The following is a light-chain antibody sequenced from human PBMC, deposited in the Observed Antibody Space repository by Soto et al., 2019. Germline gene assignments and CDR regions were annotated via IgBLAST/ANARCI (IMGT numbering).Light chain of an antibody. V-gene: IGKV1-12*01. CDR2: AAS. CDR1: QGITSW. Sequence: DIQMTQSPSFVSASVGDRVTISCRASQGITSWLDLYQQKPGKAPKLLIYAASTLQGGVPSRFSGSGSGTEFTLTISSLQPEDFATYYCQQATSFPRTFGQGTKVEIK. CDR3: QQATSFPRT. J-gene: IGKJ1*01.